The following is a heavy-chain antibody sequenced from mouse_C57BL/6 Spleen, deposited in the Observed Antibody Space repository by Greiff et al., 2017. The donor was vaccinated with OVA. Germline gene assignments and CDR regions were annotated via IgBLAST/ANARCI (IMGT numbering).Heavy chain of an antibody. D-gene: IGHD3-1*01. CDR3: AREALPAWFAY. J-gene: IGHJ3*01. CDR1: GYTFTSYW. CDR2: IHPNSGST. V-gene: IGHV1-64*01. Sequence: VKLQQPGAELVKPGASVKLSCKASGYTFTSYWMHWVKQRPGQGLEWIGMIHPNSGSTNYNEQLKSKAKLTVDKSSSTAYMQLSSLTSEDSAVYYCAREALPAWFAYWGQGTLVTVSA.